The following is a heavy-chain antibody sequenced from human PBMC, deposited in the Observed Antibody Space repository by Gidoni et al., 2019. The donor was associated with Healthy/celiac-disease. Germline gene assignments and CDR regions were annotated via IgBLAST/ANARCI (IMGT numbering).Heavy chain of an antibody. V-gene: IGHV3-66*02. J-gene: IGHJ6*02. CDR1: GFTVSRNY. D-gene: IGHD3-22*01. CDR2: IYSGGST. Sequence: EVQLVESGGGLVQPGGSLRLSCAASGFTVSRNYLRWVRQAPGKGLEWVSVIYSGGSTYYADSVKGRFTISRDNSKNTLYLQMNSLRAEDTAVYYCASDPFKYYYDSSDGYYGMDVWGQGTTVTVSS. CDR3: ASDPFKYYYDSSDGYYGMDV.